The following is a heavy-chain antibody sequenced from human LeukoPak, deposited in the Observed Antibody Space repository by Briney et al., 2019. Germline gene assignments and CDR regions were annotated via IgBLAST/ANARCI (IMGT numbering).Heavy chain of an antibody. CDR1: GYTFTSYH. CDR3: ARVRAASRTRWFDP. CDR2: MNPNSGNT. Sequence: ASVKVSCKASGYTFTSYHMHWVRQATGQGLEWMGWMNPNSGNTGYAQKFQGRVTMTRNTSISTAYMELSSLRSEDTAVYYCARVRAASRTRWFDPWGQGTLVTVSS. D-gene: IGHD6-13*01. J-gene: IGHJ5*02. V-gene: IGHV1-8*02.